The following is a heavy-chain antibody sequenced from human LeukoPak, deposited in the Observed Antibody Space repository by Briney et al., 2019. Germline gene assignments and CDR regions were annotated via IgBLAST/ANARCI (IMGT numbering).Heavy chain of an antibody. Sequence: SVKVSCKASGGTFSSYAISWVRQAPGQGLEWMGGIIPIFGTANYAQKFQGRVTITADESTSSAYMELSSLRSEDTAVYYCARGPTGYNWNDVSLRGYYYYYMDVWGKGTTVTVSS. V-gene: IGHV1-69*01. J-gene: IGHJ6*03. CDR3: ARGPTGYNWNDVSLRGYYYYYMDV. CDR2: IIPIFGTA. CDR1: GGTFSSYA. D-gene: IGHD1-1*01.